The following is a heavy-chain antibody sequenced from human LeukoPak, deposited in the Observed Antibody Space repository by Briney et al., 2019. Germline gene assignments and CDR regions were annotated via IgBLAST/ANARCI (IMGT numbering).Heavy chain of an antibody. J-gene: IGHJ5*02. V-gene: IGHV3-23*01. D-gene: IGHD6-19*01. CDR2: ISGSGGST. CDR3: AKGAVVGFLDWFDP. CDR1: GFTLSRYA. Sequence: GSLRLSCAAPGFTLSRYAMSWVPQAPGKGLEWVPAISGSGGSTYYADSVKGRFTISRDNSKNTLYLQMNSLRAEDTAVYYCAKGAVVGFLDWFDPWGQGTLVTVSS.